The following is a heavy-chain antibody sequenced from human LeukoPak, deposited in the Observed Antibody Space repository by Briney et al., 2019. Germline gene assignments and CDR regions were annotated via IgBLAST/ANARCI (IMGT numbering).Heavy chain of an antibody. CDR3: ARAESSNWYWYFDL. CDR2: LSGSGGNT. Sequence: GGSLRLSFAASGFTFSNHAMSWVRQAPGKGLEWVSALSGSGGNTYYADSVKGRFTISRDNSKNTLYLQMNTLRAEDTAVYYCARAESSNWYWYFDLWGRGTLVTVSS. J-gene: IGHJ2*01. CDR1: GFTFSNHA. D-gene: IGHD6-13*01. V-gene: IGHV3-23*01.